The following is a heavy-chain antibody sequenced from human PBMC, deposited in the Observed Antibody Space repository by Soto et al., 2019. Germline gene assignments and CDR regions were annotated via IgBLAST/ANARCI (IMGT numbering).Heavy chain of an antibody. CDR1: GFTFSSYE. CDR2: ISSSGSTI. D-gene: IGHD4-17*01. J-gene: IGHJ3*02. Sequence: PGWSLRLSCAASGFTFSSYEMNLVRQAPGKGLEWVSYISSSGSTIYYADSVKGRFTISRDNAKNSLYLQMNSLRAEDTAVYYCARDDYGDDGSSFDIWGKGTMVTVSS. CDR3: ARDDYGDDGSSFDI. V-gene: IGHV3-48*03.